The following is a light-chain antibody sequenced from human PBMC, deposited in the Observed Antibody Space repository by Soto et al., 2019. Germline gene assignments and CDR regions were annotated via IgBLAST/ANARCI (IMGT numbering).Light chain of an antibody. CDR3: QQYSRQWT. V-gene: IGKV3-20*01. CDR2: GAS. CDR1: QSISRY. J-gene: IGKJ1*01. Sequence: NFFTQSPGPLSLSPGERTTLSLRASQSISRYLARYQQKPGQGPRLLIYGASSRATGTPDRFSGSGSGTEFTLTISSLQPDDFATYYCQQYSRQWTFGQGTKVDNK.